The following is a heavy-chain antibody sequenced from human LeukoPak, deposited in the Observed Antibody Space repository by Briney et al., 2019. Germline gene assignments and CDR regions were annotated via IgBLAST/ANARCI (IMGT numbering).Heavy chain of an antibody. V-gene: IGHV3-74*01. D-gene: IGHD5-18*01. Sequence: GGSLRLSCAASGFTFSSYWMHWVRQAPGKGLVWVSRINSDGSSTSYADSVKGRFTISRDNAKNTLYLRMNSLRAEDTAVYYCASDRAAMVNAFDIWGQGTMVTVSS. CDR2: INSDGSST. CDR3: ASDRAAMVNAFDI. J-gene: IGHJ3*02. CDR1: GFTFSSYW.